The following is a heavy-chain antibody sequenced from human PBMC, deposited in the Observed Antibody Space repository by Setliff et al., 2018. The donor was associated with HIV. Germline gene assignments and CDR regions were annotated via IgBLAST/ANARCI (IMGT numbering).Heavy chain of an antibody. CDR1: GGTFSNYA. CDR3: ARGALLAVFDFDH. Sequence: SVKVSCKASGGTFSNYAISWVRQAPGQGLEWMGGIIPFFGAPNYAQNFQGRVTITADESTSTAYMELSSLRSDDTAVYFCARGALLAVFDFDHWGHGTLVTVSS. CDR2: IIPFFGAP. V-gene: IGHV1-69*13. J-gene: IGHJ4*01. D-gene: IGHD3-10*01.